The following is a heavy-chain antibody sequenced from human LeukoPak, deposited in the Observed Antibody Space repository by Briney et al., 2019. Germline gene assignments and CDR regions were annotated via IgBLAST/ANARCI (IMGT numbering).Heavy chain of an antibody. V-gene: IGHV3-7*03. CDR2: ISQDGVEK. CDR1: GFTVTTYS. CDR3: AKADSSLYYGMDV. D-gene: IGHD6-19*01. Sequence: PGGSLRVSCVVSGFTVTTYSMTWVRQAPGKGLEWVASISQDGVEKYYMDSVKGRFTISRDNAKNSLYLQMNSLRAEDTALYYCAKADSSLYYGMDVWGQGTTVTVSS. J-gene: IGHJ6*02.